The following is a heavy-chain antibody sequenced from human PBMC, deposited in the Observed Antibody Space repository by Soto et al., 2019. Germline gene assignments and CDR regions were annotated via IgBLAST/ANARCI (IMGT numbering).Heavy chain of an antibody. CDR2: IYYSGST. V-gene: IGHV4-31*03. J-gene: IGHJ4*02. Sequence: SSETLSLTCTVSGGSISSGGYYWSWIRQHPGKGLEWIGYIYYSGSTYYSPSLKSRVTISVDTSKNQFSLRLSSVTAADTAVYYCARVGGYSYGYDYWGQGTLVTVSS. CDR3: ARVGGYSYGYDY. CDR1: GGSISSGGYY. D-gene: IGHD5-18*01.